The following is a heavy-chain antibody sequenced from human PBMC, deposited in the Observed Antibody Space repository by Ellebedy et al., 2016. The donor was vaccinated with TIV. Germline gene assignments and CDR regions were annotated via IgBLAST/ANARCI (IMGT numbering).Heavy chain of an antibody. CDR2: ISSSGYTI. V-gene: IGHV3-11*01. D-gene: IGHD2-15*01. CDR3: ARGVVAAVTDAFDI. Sequence: PGGSLRLSCAASGFTFSDYYMSWIRQAPGKGLEWVSYISSSGYTIYYADSVKGRFTISRDNAKNSLYLQMNSLRAEDTAVYYCARGVVAAVTDAFDIWGQGTMVTVSS. J-gene: IGHJ3*02. CDR1: GFTFSDYY.